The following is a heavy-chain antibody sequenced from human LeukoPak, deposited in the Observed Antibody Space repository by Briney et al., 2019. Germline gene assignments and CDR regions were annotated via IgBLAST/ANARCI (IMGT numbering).Heavy chain of an antibody. Sequence: ASVKVSCKASGYTFTSHAMHWVRQAPGQRLEWMGWINAGNGNTKYSQKFQGRVTITRDTSASTVYMELSSLRSEDTAVYYCARVNYYGSGSYYSPPDYWGQGALVTVSS. V-gene: IGHV1-3*01. CDR2: INAGNGNT. CDR1: GYTFTSHA. CDR3: ARVNYYGSGSYYSPPDY. J-gene: IGHJ4*02. D-gene: IGHD3-10*01.